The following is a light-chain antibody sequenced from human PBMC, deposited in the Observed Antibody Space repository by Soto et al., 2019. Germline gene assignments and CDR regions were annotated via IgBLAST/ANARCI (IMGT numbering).Light chain of an antibody. J-gene: IGLJ3*02. CDR1: SSNLGAGYD. Sequence: QSVLTQPPSVSGAPGQRVTLSCTGNSSNLGAGYDVHWYQQLPGAAPKLVIFGNRNRPSGVPERFSGSKSGTSASLAITGLQAEDEADYYCCSYAGSSTLVFGGGTKLTVL. CDR3: CSYAGSSTLV. V-gene: IGLV1-40*01. CDR2: GNR.